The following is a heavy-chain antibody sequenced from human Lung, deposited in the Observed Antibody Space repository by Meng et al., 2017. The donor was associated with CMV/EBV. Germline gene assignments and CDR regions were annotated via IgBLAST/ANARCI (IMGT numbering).Heavy chain of an antibody. Sequence: SLILSCAASGFTFNSYAMHWVRQAPGKGLEWVSSISETSSYIYYSDSVKGRFTISRDNANDSLYLQMNSLRAEDTAVYYCARDWRTYWGQGTLVTVSS. V-gene: IGHV3-21*01. CDR1: GFTFNSYA. J-gene: IGHJ4*02. D-gene: IGHD1-1*01. CDR3: ARDWRTY. CDR2: ISETSSYI.